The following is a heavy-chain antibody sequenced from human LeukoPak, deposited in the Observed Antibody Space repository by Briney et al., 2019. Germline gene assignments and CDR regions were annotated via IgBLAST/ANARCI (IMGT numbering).Heavy chain of an antibody. CDR1: GGSFSGYY. V-gene: IGHV4-34*01. J-gene: IGHJ5*02. Sequence: SETLSLTCAVYGGSFSGYYWSWIRQPPGKGLEWIGEINHSGSTNYNPSLKSRVTISVDTSKNQFSLKLGSVTAADTAVYYCARGRVRCSSTSCYSFWFDPWGQGTLVTVSS. D-gene: IGHD2-2*01. CDR2: INHSGST. CDR3: ARGRVRCSSTSCYSFWFDP.